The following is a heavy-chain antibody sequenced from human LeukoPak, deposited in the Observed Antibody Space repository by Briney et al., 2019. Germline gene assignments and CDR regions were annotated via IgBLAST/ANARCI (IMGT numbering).Heavy chain of an antibody. Sequence: GGSLRLSCAASGFTFSSYGMHWVRQAPEKGLEWVSLISGDGGSTYYADSVKGRFTISRDNSKNSLYLQMNSLRTEDTALYYCAKDRDSSSWYNLDYWGQGTLVTVSS. V-gene: IGHV3-43*02. J-gene: IGHJ4*02. CDR3: AKDRDSSSWYNLDY. D-gene: IGHD6-13*01. CDR2: ISGDGGST. CDR1: GFTFSSYG.